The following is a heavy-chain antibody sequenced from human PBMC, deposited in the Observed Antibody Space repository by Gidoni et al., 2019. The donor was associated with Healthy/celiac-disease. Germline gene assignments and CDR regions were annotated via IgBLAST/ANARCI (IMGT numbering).Heavy chain of an antibody. V-gene: IGHV1-46*03. CDR1: GYTFTSYY. Sequence: QVQLVQSGAEVKKPGASVTVSCKASGYTFTSYYMHWVRQAPGQGLEWMGIINPSGGSTSYEQKFQGRVTMTRETSTSTVYMELSSLRSEDTAVYYCATLAEATTHGDFDYWGQGTLVTVSS. D-gene: IGHD6-25*01. CDR2: INPSGGST. J-gene: IGHJ4*02. CDR3: ATLAEATTHGDFDY.